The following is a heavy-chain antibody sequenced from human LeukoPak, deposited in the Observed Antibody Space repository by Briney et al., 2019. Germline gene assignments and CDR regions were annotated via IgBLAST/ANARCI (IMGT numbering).Heavy chain of an antibody. V-gene: IGHV3-7*01. Sequence: GGSLRLSCAASGFTFSNYWMSWVRRAPGKGLEWVANIKQDGSETYYVDSVRGRFTISRDNAKKSLYLQMNSLRAEDTAVYYCARDFWGAYRVDYFDYWGEGTLVTVSS. CDR1: GFTFSNYW. J-gene: IGHJ4*02. CDR3: ARDFWGAYRVDYFDY. CDR2: IKQDGSET. D-gene: IGHD3-3*01.